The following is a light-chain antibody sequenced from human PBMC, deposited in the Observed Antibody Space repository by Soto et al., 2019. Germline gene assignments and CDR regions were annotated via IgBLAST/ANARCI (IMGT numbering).Light chain of an antibody. V-gene: IGKV1-9*01. CDR1: QGIRNY. J-gene: IGKJ5*01. Sequence: DIQLTNSPSFVSPSAGYTLTIPCRASQGIRNYLAWYQQKPRRAPKLLIYIASTLQSGVPSRFSGSYSGTEFTLTITSLQPEDFATYYCQQVNSYPITFGQGTRLGIK. CDR2: IAS. CDR3: QQVNSYPIT.